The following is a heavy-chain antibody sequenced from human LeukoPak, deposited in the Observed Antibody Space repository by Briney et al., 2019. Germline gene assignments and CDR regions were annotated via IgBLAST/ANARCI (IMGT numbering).Heavy chain of an antibody. CDR1: GFTFSSYA. D-gene: IGHD5-12*01. CDR2: ISGSGGST. CDR3: AKDREGLSSGYDLEYFDY. Sequence: GGSLRLSCAASGFTFSSYAMSWVRPAPGKGLEWVSAISGSGGSTYYADSVKGAFTISRDNSKNTLYLQMNSLRAEDTAVYYCAKDREGLSSGYDLEYFDYWGQGTLVTVSS. V-gene: IGHV3-23*01. J-gene: IGHJ4*02.